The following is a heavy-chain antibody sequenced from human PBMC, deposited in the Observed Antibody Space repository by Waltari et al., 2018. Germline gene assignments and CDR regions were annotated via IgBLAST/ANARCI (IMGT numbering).Heavy chain of an antibody. CDR3: ARTYQSGSYSDY. V-gene: IGHV1-2*02. D-gene: IGHD1-26*01. J-gene: IGHJ4*02. Sequence: QVQLVQSGAEVKKPGASVKVSCKTSGYPFTSYYMHWVRQAPGQGLEWMGWINTRNGGTNYAQQDQGMVTMTRDTSISTAYMELSRLISNDTAVYYCARTYQSGSYSDYWGQGTPVTVSS. CDR2: INTRNGGT. CDR1: GYPFTSYY.